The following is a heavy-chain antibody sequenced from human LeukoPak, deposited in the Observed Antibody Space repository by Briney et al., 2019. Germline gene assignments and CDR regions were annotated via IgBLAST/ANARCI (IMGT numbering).Heavy chain of an antibody. CDR1: GGSISSYY. V-gene: IGHV4-59*01. J-gene: IGHJ4*02. CDR2: IYYSGST. Sequence: SETLSLTCTVSGGSISSYYWSWIRQPPGKGLEWIGYIYYSGSTNYNPSLKSRVTISVDTSKNQFSLKLSSVTAADTAVYYCAREHYYGSGGTLDYWGQGTLVTVSS. CDR3: AREHYYGSGGTLDY. D-gene: IGHD3-10*01.